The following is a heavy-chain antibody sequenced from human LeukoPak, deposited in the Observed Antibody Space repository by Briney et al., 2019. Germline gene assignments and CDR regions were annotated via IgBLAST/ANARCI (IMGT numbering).Heavy chain of an antibody. CDR3: ARGGMVRGDNWFDP. V-gene: IGHV4-59*01. J-gene: IGHJ5*02. CDR2: IYYSGST. D-gene: IGHD3-10*01. Sequence: SETLSLTCTVSGGSISSYYWSWIRQPPGKGLEWIGYIYYSGSTNYNPSLKSRVTISVATSKNQFSLKLSSVTAADTAVYYCARGGMVRGDNWFDPWGQGTLVTVSS. CDR1: GGSISSYY.